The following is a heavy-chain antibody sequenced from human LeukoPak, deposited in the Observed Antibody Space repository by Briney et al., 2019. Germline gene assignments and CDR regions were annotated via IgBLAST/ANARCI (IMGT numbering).Heavy chain of an antibody. Sequence: GGSLRLSCAPSGYSLRSHDMHCVPDATGEGLEWGSAFSTAGDTYYPRSGKGRFTIYRENAENSMYLHMNSLRAEDMAVHYYARGTVDTAMGRPKEGSYYYYYIDVWGKGTTVTVSS. D-gene: IGHD5-18*01. CDR1: GYSLRSHD. J-gene: IGHJ6*03. V-gene: IGHV3-13*01. CDR3: ARGTVDTAMGRPKEGSYYYYYIDV. CDR2: FSTAGDT.